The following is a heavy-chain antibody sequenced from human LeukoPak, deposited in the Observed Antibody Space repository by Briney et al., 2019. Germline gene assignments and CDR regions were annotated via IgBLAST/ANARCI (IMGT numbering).Heavy chain of an antibody. CDR2: FDPEDGET. V-gene: IGHV1-24*01. J-gene: IGHJ3*02. D-gene: IGHD3-9*01. CDR1: GYTLTELS. CDR3: ARGLFGVGFDWLLYYEDAFDI. Sequence: GASVKVSCKVSGYTLTELSMHWVRQAPGKGLEWMGGFDPEDGETIYAQKFQGRVTMTEDTSTDTAYMELSSLRSEDTAVYYCARGLFGVGFDWLLYYEDAFDIWGQGTMVTVSS.